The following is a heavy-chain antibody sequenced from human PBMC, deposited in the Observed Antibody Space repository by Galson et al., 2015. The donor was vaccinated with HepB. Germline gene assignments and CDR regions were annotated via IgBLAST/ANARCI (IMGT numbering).Heavy chain of an antibody. Sequence: SLRLSCAASGFTFDDYAMHWVRQAPGKGLVWVSRINSDGSSTSYADSVKGRFTISRDNAKNTLYPQMNSLRAEDTAVYYCARVLYNWNYSWFDPWGQGTLVTVSS. J-gene: IGHJ5*02. CDR2: INSDGSST. V-gene: IGHV3-74*01. D-gene: IGHD1-7*01. CDR3: ARVLYNWNYSWFDP. CDR1: GFTFDDYA.